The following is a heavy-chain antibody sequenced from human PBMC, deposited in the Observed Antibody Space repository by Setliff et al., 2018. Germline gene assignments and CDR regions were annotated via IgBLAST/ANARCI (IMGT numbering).Heavy chain of an antibody. Sequence: ASETLSLTCTVSGGSISSGSYYWSWIRQPAGKGLEWIGHIYTSGSTNYNPSLKSRVTISVDKSKNQFSLQLTSVTATDTAVYYCARGKLFYVGDSHYFDIWGQGALVTVSS. V-gene: IGHV4-61*09. CDR2: IYTSGST. J-gene: IGHJ4*02. D-gene: IGHD4-17*01. CDR3: ARGKLFYVGDSHYFDI. CDR1: GGSISSGSYY.